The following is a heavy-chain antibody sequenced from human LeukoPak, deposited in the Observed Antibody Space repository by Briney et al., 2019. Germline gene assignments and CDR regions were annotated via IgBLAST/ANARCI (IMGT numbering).Heavy chain of an antibody. Sequence: SETLSLTCGVYGGSFSDFHWTWIRQSPGKGLEWIGEINHNNYNPSLKNRVTISLDTSKNQFSLNLTSVTAADTAVYYCARGRRAFYESRGNRFYYYMDVWGKGTTVIVSS. V-gene: IGHV4-34*01. J-gene: IGHJ6*03. CDR2: INHN. CDR3: ARGRRAFYESRGNRFYYYMDV. D-gene: IGHD3-22*01. CDR1: GGSFSDFH.